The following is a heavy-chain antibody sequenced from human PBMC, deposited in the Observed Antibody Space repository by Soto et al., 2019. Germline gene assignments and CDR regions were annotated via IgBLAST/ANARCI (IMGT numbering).Heavy chain of an antibody. J-gene: IGHJ4*02. D-gene: IGHD2-2*01. CDR2: IYYAGTT. V-gene: IGHV4-59*08. Sequence: QVQLQESGPGLVKPSEPLSLRCSVPGASLSPNYWSWFRQPPGKGLQWIVYIYYAGTTTYNHSLKSRLTTSLKTSTNEVSLALTPVTAADTAVYYCARLGAFYQALDSGGQGALVTFS. CDR1: GASLSPNY. CDR3: ARLGAFYQALDS.